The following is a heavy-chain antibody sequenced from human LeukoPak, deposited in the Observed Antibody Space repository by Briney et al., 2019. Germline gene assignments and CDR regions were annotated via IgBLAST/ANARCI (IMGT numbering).Heavy chain of an antibody. CDR3: VRGDWYFDY. CDR1: GFTFSNFA. CDR2: VTGSGSTT. J-gene: IGHJ4*02. V-gene: IGHV3-23*01. Sequence: GGSLRLSCAASGFTFSNFAMTWVRQAPGKGLEWVSDVTGSGSTTYYADSVKGRYTVSRDNSKNTLYLQMRSLRPQDTAVYFCVRGDWYFDYWGQGILVTVSP. D-gene: IGHD2-21*01.